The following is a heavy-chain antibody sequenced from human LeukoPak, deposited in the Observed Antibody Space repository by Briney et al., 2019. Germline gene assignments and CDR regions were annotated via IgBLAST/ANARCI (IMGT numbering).Heavy chain of an antibody. CDR2: MNPNSGNT. J-gene: IGHJ5*02. Sequence: ASVKVSCKASGYTFTSYDINWVRQATGQGLEWMGWMNPNSGNTGYAQKFQGRVTMTRNTSTSTAYMELSSLRSEDTAVYYCARDYSTYNWFDPWGQGTLVTVSS. CDR3: ARDYSTYNWFDP. CDR1: GYTFTSYD. D-gene: IGHD4-4*01. V-gene: IGHV1-8*01.